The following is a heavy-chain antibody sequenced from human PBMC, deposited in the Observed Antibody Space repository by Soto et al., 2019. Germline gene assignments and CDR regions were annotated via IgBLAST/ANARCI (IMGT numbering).Heavy chain of an antibody. J-gene: IGHJ6*02. D-gene: IGHD3-22*01. CDR2: INPNSGGT. CDR3: ARDRLSSYDDDSSGYYLYGMDV. V-gene: IGHV1-2*04. Sequence: ASVKVSCKASGYTFTGYYMHWVRQAPGQGLEWMGWINPNSGGTNYAQKFQGWVTMTRDTSISTAYMELSRLRSDDTAVYYCARDRLSSYDDDSSGYYLYGMDVWGQGTTVTVSS. CDR1: GYTFTGYY.